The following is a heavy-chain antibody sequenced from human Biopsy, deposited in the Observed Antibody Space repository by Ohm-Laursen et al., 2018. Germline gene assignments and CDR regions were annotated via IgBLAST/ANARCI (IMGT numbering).Heavy chain of an antibody. CDR1: GFTFSNYA. J-gene: IGHJ5*02. V-gene: IGHV3-30*03. D-gene: IGHD3-22*01. CDR3: ARDYDTSGYYYVS. CDR2: ISSDGSSQ. Sequence: SLRLSCAASGFTFSNYAIHWVRQAPGRGLEWVALISSDGSSQYYADSVKGRFTISRDSSKNTLYLQMNSLRVEDTAVYYCARDYDTSGYYYVSWGQGTLVTVSS.